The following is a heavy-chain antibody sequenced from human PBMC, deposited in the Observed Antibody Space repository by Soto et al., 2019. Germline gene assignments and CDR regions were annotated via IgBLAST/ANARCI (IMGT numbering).Heavy chain of an antibody. J-gene: IGHJ6*02. CDR3: ARGGYYDSSGSRNYHYYGMDA. D-gene: IGHD3-22*01. V-gene: IGHV1-18*01. CDR1: GYTFTSYG. CDR2: ISAYNGNT. Sequence: ASVKVSCKASGYTFTSYGISWVRQAPGQGLQWMGWISAYNGNTNYAQKLQGRVTMTTDTSTSTAYMELRSLRSDDTAVYYCARGGYYDSSGSRNYHYYGMDAWGQGTTVPVSS.